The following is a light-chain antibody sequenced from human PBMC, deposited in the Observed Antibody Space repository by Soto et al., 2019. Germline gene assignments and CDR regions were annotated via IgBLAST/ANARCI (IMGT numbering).Light chain of an antibody. CDR2: GAS. V-gene: IGKV1-9*01. CDR3: QQLNSLPRT. J-gene: IGKJ3*01. Sequence: QLTQSRSSLSASVGDRFTITCRARQGISSYLAWYRQKVGKAPKLLIYGASTLQTGVPSRFSGSGSGTDCTLTISSLQPEDFETYYCQQLNSLPRTFGPGTKVDI. CDR1: QGISSY.